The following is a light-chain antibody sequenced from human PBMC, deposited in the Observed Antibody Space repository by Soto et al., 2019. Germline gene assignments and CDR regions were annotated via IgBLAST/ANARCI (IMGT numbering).Light chain of an antibody. CDR3: TSYTSSSTLVV. V-gene: IGLV2-14*03. CDR1: SSDVDGYNY. CDR2: DVS. Sequence: QSVLTQPASVSGSPGQSITISCTGTSSDVDGYNYVSWYQQHPGKAPKLMIYDVSNRPSGVSNRFSGSKSGNTASLTISGLQAEDEADYYCTSYTSSSTLVVFGTGTKLTVL. J-gene: IGLJ2*01.